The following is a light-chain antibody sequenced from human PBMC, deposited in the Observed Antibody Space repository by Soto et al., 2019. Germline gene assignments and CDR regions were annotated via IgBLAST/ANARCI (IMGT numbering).Light chain of an antibody. CDR3: QTWGTGIRV. Sequence: QLVLTQSPSASASLGASVKLTCTLSSGHSSYAIAWHQQQPEKGPRYLMKLNSDGSHSKGDGIPDRFSGSSSGAERYLTISSLQSEDEADYDGQTWGTGIRVFGGGTKLTVL. V-gene: IGLV4-69*01. J-gene: IGLJ3*02. CDR2: LNSDGSH. CDR1: SGHSSYA.